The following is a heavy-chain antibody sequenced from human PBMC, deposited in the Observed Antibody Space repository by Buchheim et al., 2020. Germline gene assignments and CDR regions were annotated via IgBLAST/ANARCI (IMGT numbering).Heavy chain of an antibody. CDR2: LKQVGSEK. D-gene: IGHD3-10*01. CDR3: ARSGRPRYYYYYYMDV. Sequence: EVQLVESGGGLVQPGGSLRLSCAASGFTFSSYWMSWFRQAPGKGLEWVANLKQVGSEKYYVDPVKGRFTISRDNAKNSLYLQMNSLRAEDTAVYYCARSGRPRYYYYYYMDVWGKGTT. J-gene: IGHJ6*03. V-gene: IGHV3-7*01. CDR1: GFTFSSYW.